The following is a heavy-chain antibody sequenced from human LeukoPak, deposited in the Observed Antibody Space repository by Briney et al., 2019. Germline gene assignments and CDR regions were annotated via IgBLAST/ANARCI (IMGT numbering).Heavy chain of an antibody. CDR3: ARGVAGP. D-gene: IGHD6-19*01. Sequence: PGGSLRLSCAASAFTLSDYYMNWIRQAPGRGLEWVSYISSSGSYTNYADSVKGRFTISRDNAKNSLYLQMSSLRAEDTAVYYCARGVAGPWGQGTLVTVSS. CDR2: ISSSGSYT. V-gene: IGHV3-11*06. J-gene: IGHJ5*02. CDR1: AFTLSDYY.